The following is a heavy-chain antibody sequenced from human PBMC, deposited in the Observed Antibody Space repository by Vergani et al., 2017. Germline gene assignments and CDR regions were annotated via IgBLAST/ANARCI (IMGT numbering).Heavy chain of an antibody. CDR2: IHPADSDT. J-gene: IGHJ4*02. Sequence: EVPLVQSGAEVKKPGESLKISCQISGYSFTNYWIGRVRQMPGKGLEWMGIIHPADSDTRYSPSFQGQVTISVDKSISTAYLQRSSLRASDSAMYYCARLYGRDSSGSKYFDYWGQGTLVTVSS. D-gene: IGHD3-22*01. V-gene: IGHV5-51*01. CDR3: ARLYGRDSSGSKYFDY. CDR1: GYSFTNYW.